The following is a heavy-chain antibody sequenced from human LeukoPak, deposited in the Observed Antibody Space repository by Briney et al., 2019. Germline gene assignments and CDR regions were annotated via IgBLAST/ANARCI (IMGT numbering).Heavy chain of an antibody. Sequence: GGSLRLSCAASGFTFSHFWMSWVRQASGKGLEWVAYIKKTGSETYYVDSVKGRFTITRDNTRNSLCLQMYSLRAEDTAVYFCAREDGYCSGGNCYSYFDSWGQGTLVTVSS. V-gene: IGHV3-7*01. J-gene: IGHJ4*02. D-gene: IGHD2-15*01. CDR2: IKKTGSET. CDR1: GFTFSHFW. CDR3: AREDGYCSGGNCYSYFDS.